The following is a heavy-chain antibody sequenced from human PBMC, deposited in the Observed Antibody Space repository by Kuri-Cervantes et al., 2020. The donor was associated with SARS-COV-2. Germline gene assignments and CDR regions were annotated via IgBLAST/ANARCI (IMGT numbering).Heavy chain of an antibody. J-gene: IGHJ4*02. Sequence: SQTLSLTCAVSGGSVSSGTKFWSWIRQHPGKGLEWIGYIYYSGSTYYNPSLKSRVTISVDTSKNQFSLKLSSVTAADTAVYYCARGTVATIFDYWGQGTLVTVSS. CDR3: ARGTVATIFDY. CDR1: GGSVSSGTKF. D-gene: IGHD5-12*01. V-gene: IGHV4-31*02. CDR2: IYYSGST.